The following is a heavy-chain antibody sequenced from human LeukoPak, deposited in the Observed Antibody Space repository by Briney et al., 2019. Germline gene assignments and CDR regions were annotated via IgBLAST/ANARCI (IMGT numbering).Heavy chain of an antibody. D-gene: IGHD2-8*02. CDR2: ISSSGSTI. Sequence: GGSLRLSCAASGFTFSSYEMNWVRQAPGKGLEWVSYISSSGSTIYYADSVKGRFTISRDYAKNSLYLQMNSLRAEDTAVYYCARYPSGGYYFDYWGQGTLVTVSS. CDR1: GFTFSSYE. J-gene: IGHJ4*02. V-gene: IGHV3-48*03. CDR3: ARYPSGGYYFDY.